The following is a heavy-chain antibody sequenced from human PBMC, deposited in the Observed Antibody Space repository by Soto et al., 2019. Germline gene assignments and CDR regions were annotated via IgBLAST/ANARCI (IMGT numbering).Heavy chain of an antibody. CDR3: ARDGYCSSTSCYDY. Sequence: PGGSLRLSCAASGFTFSSYSMNWVRQAPGKGLEWVSYISSSSSTIYYADSVKGRFTISRDNAKNSLYLQMNSLRAEDTAVYYCARDGYCSSTSCYDYWGQGTLVTVSS. D-gene: IGHD2-2*03. J-gene: IGHJ4*02. CDR2: ISSSSSTI. V-gene: IGHV3-48*01. CDR1: GFTFSSYS.